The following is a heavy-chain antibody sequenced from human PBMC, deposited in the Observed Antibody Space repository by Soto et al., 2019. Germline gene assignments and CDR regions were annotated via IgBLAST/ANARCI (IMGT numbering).Heavy chain of an antibody. Sequence: ASVKVSCKASGYTFTGYYMHWVRQAPGQGLEWMGWINPNSGGTNYAQKFQGRVTMTRDTSISTAYMELSRLRSDDTAVYYCARDSKSELLAYYYYYHGMDVWGQGTTVTVSS. J-gene: IGHJ6*02. CDR1: GYTFTGYY. V-gene: IGHV1-2*02. CDR3: ARDSKSELLAYYYYYHGMDV. CDR2: INPNSGGT. D-gene: IGHD1-26*01.